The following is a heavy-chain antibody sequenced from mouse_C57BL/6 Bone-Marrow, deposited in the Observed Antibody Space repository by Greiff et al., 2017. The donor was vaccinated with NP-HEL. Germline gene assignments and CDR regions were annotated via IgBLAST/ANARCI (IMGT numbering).Heavy chain of an antibody. V-gene: IGHV1-63*01. CDR2: IYPGGGYT. J-gene: IGHJ2*01. CDR1: GYTFTNYW. D-gene: IGHD4-1*01. Sequence: QVQLQQSGAELVRPGTSVKMSCKASGYTFTNYWIGWAKQRPGHGLEWIGDIYPGGGYTNYNEKFKGKATLTADTSSSTAYMQFSSLTSEDSAIYYCARGGTGTEDYFDYWGQGTTLTVSS. CDR3: ARGGTGTEDYFDY.